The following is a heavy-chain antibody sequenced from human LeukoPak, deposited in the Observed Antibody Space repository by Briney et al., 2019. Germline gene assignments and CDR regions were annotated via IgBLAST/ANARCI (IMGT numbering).Heavy chain of an antibody. CDR2: IYSGGNT. V-gene: IGHV3-53*01. Sequence: PGGSLRLSCAASGFTFGSYAMHWVRQAPGKGLEWVSFIYSGGNTHYSDSVKGRFTISRDNSKNTLYLQMNSLRAEDTAVYYCARRAGDYSHPYDYWGQGTLVTVSS. CDR3: ARRAGDYSHPYDY. J-gene: IGHJ4*02. D-gene: IGHD3-22*01. CDR1: GFTFGSYA.